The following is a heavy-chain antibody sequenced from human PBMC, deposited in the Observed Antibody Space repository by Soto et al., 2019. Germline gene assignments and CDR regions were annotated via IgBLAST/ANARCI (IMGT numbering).Heavy chain of an antibody. V-gene: IGHV3-48*03. J-gene: IGHJ6*02. CDR1: GFTISSYE. CDR3: ARVGNYYDRSGWDYYYGMDV. Sequence: GGSLRLSCAVSGFTISSYEMNWVRQAPGKGLEWVSYISSTGSTIHYADSVQGRFTISRDNAKNSLNLQMNSLRAEDTAVYYCARVGNYYDRSGWDYYYGMDVWGPGTTVTVSS. CDR2: ISSTGSTI. D-gene: IGHD3-22*01.